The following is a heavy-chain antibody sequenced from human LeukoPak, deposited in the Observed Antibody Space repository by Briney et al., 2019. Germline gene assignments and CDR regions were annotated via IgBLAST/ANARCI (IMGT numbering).Heavy chain of an antibody. CDR1: VDTFSSYA. CDR2: IIPIFGTA. J-gene: IGHJ3*02. D-gene: IGHD3-10*01. Sequence: VASVKVSCKASVDTFSSYAISWVRQGPGQGLEWMGGIIPIFGTANYAQKFQGRVTITADKSTSTAYMELSSLRSEDTAVYYCARSGSYYGSGSPSAFDIWGQGTMVTVSS. V-gene: IGHV1-69*06. CDR3: ARSGSYYGSGSPSAFDI.